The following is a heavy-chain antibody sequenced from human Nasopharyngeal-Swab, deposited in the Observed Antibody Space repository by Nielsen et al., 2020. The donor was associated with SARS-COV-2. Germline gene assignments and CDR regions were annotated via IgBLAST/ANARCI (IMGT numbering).Heavy chain of an antibody. J-gene: IGHJ3*02. V-gene: IGHV6-1*01. D-gene: IGHD6-13*01. Sequence: SETLSLTCAISGASVSSNSAAWNWIRQSPSRGLEWLGRTYYRSKWYNDYAVSVKSRITINPDTSKNQFSLQLNSVTPEDTAVYYCARVRQQPGGGVFDIWGQGTMVTVSS. CDR2: TYYRSKWYN. CDR1: GASVSSNSAA. CDR3: ARVRQQPGGGVFDI.